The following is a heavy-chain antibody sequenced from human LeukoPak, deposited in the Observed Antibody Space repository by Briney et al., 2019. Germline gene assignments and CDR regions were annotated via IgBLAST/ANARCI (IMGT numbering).Heavy chain of an antibody. CDR2: ISGGGTT. D-gene: IGHD6-13*01. CDR3: ARGWSSVSYYFQY. CDR1: GFTFNNYA. V-gene: IGHV3-23*01. J-gene: IGHJ4*02. Sequence: GGSLRLSCETSGFTFNNYAVSWVRQAPGKGLERVSSISGGGTTYYADSVKGRFTISRDSSQNTLYLQMNSLRAEDAAVYFCARGWSSVSYYFQYWGQGTLVTVSS.